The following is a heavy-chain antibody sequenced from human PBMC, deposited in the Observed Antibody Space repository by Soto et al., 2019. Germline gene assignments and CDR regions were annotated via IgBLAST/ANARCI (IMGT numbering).Heavy chain of an antibody. Sequence: PSETLSLTCTVSGGSISSYYWSWIRQPPGKGLEWIGYIYYSGSTNYNPSLKSRVTISVDTSKNQFSLKLSSVTAADTAVYYCARSYSGYSGSNWFDPWGQGTLVTVS. CDR3: ARSYSGYSGSNWFDP. J-gene: IGHJ5*02. D-gene: IGHD5-12*01. CDR2: IYYSGST. V-gene: IGHV4-59*01. CDR1: GGSISSYY.